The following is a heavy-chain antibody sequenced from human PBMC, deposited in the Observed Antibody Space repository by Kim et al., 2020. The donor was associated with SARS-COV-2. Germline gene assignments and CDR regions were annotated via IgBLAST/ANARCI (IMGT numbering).Heavy chain of an antibody. Sequence: GESLKISCKGSGYNFASQWIGWVRQMPGKGLEWMGIIHPDDSNIKYNPSFQGQVTISADKSISTAYLQWSSLKASDTALYYCGRHWDYYDGGTYSGYGMDVWGQGTTVTVSS. D-gene: IGHD3-22*01. CDR2: IHPDDSNI. J-gene: IGHJ6*02. V-gene: IGHV5-51*01. CDR1: GYNFASQW. CDR3: GRHWDYYDGGTYSGYGMDV.